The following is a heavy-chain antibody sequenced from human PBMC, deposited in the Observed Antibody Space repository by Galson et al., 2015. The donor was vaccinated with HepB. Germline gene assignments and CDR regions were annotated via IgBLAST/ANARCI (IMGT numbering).Heavy chain of an antibody. Sequence: SVKVSCKASGGTFSSYAISWVRQAPGQGLEWMGRIIPILGIANYAQKFQGRVTITADKSTSTAYMELSSLRSGDTAVYYCARVFGRLGATAYYGMDVWGQGTTVTVSS. CDR1: GGTFSSYA. CDR3: ARVFGRLGATAYYGMDV. D-gene: IGHD1-26*01. V-gene: IGHV1-69*04. J-gene: IGHJ6*02. CDR2: IIPILGIA.